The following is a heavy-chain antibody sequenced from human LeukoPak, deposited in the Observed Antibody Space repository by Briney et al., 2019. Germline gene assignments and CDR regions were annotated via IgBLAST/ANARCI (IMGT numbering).Heavy chain of an antibody. CDR3: ARDQLGFDH. V-gene: IGHV4-59*01. Sequence: SETLSLTCTVSSGSITSSYWTWIRQPPGKGLEWIGYISYNRGPTYNPSLKSRVTISLDRSMNQFSLKLTSVTAADTAVYYCARDQLGFDHWGQGALVTVSS. D-gene: IGHD7-27*01. CDR2: ISYNRGP. J-gene: IGHJ4*02. CDR1: SGSITSSY.